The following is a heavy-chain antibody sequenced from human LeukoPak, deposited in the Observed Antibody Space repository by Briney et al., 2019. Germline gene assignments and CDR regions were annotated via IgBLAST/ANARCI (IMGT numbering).Heavy chain of an antibody. CDR3: AKHRTGYSYGFDH. Sequence: PGGSLRLSCAASGFTFSSYSMNWVRQAPGKGLEWVSSISSSSSYIYYADSVKGRLTISRDNSKNTLYLQINSLRAEDTAVYYCAKHRTGYSYGFDHWGQGTLVTVSS. J-gene: IGHJ4*02. V-gene: IGHV3-21*04. D-gene: IGHD5-18*01. CDR2: ISSSSSYI. CDR1: GFTFSSYS.